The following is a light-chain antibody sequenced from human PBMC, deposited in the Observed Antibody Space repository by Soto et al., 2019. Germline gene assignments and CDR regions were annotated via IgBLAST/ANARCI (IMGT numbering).Light chain of an antibody. CDR2: RNN. V-gene: IGLV1-47*01. CDR1: SSNIGSNY. J-gene: IGLJ1*01. CDR3: AAWDDSLSGRYV. Sequence: QSVLTQTPSASGTPGQRVTISCSGSSSNIGSNYVYWYQQLPGTAPKLLIHRNNQRPSGVPDRFSGSKSGTSASLAISGLRSEDEADYYCAAWDDSLSGRYVFGTGTKLTAL.